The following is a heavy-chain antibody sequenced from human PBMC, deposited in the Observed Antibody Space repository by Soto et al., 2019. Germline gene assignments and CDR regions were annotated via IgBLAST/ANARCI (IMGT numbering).Heavy chain of an antibody. V-gene: IGHV1-69*02. Sequence: QVQLVQSGAEVKRPGSSVKVSCKASGDTFNFYSINWVRQAPGLGREWMGRVNPIVSMSNYAQKFQGRVTMTADKSTSTAYLELSRLRSEDTAIYYCASSFGSGYPACAYWGKGALVTVSS. CDR2: VNPIVSMS. CDR3: ASSFGSGYPACAY. CDR1: GDTFNFYS. D-gene: IGHD3-10*01. J-gene: IGHJ4*02.